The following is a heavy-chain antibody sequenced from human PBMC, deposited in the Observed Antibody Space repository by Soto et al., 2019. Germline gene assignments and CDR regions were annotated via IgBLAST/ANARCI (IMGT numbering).Heavy chain of an antibody. CDR2: INPNSGGT. D-gene: IGHD1-20*01. Sequence: ASVKVSCKASGYTFTGYYMHWVRQAPGQGLEWMGWINPNSGGTNYAQKFQGWVPMTRDTSISTAYMELSRLRSDDTAVYYCARAGVYNWNYYYYYGMDVWGQGTTVTVSS. CDR1: GYTFTGYY. V-gene: IGHV1-2*04. CDR3: ARAGVYNWNYYYYYGMDV. J-gene: IGHJ6*02.